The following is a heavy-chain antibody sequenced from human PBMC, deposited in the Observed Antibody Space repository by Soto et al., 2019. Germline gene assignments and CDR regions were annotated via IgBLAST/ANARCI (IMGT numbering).Heavy chain of an antibody. CDR1: GFTFSSYA. CDR2: ISYDGSNK. V-gene: IGHV3-30-3*01. Sequence: QVQLVESGGGVVQPGRSLRLSCAASGFTFSSYAMHWVHQAPGKGLEWVAVISYDGSNKYYADSVKGRFTISRDNSKNTLYLQMNSLRAEDTAVYYCARDNLGYCTNGVCYTVYGMDVWGQGTTVTVSS. J-gene: IGHJ6*02. D-gene: IGHD2-8*01. CDR3: ARDNLGYCTNGVCYTVYGMDV.